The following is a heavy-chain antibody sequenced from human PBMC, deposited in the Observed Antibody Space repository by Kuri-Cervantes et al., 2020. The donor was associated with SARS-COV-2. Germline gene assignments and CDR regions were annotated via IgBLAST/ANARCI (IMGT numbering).Heavy chain of an antibody. CDR3: ARDFRPMVVVPAAENWFDP. D-gene: IGHD2-2*01. Sequence: SETLSLTCTVSGGSISSSSYYWGWIRQPPGKGLEWIGSIYYSGSTYYNPSLKSRVTISVDTSKNQFSLKLSSVTAADTAVYYCARDFRPMVVVPAAENWFDPWGQGTLVTVSS. CDR1: GGSISSSSYY. J-gene: IGHJ5*02. CDR2: IYYSGST. V-gene: IGHV4-39*07.